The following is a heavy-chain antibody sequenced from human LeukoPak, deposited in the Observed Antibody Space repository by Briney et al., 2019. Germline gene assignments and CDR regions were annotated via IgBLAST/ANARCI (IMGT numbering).Heavy chain of an antibody. CDR3: AKRGVVIRVILVGFHKEAYYFDS. V-gene: IGHV3-23*01. Sequence: GGSLRLSRAVSGITLSNYGMSWVRQAPGKGLEWVAGISDSGGSTNYADSVKGRFTISRDNPKNTLYLQMNSLRAEDTAVYFCAKRGVVIRVILVGFHKEAYYFDSWGQGALVTVSS. D-gene: IGHD3-22*01. CDR2: ISDSGGST. CDR1: GITLSNYG. J-gene: IGHJ4*02.